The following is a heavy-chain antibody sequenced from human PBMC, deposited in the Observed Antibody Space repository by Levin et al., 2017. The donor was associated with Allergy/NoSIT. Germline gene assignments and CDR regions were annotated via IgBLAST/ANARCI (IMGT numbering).Heavy chain of an antibody. Sequence: GGSLRLSCAASGFTFSSYSMNWVRQAPGKGLEWVSSISSSSSYIYYADSVKGRFTISRDNAKNSLYLQMNSLRAEDTAVYYCARTPGPWTMVRGVIDYWGQGTLVTVSS. V-gene: IGHV3-21*01. CDR3: ARTPGPWTMVRGVIDY. D-gene: IGHD3-10*01. J-gene: IGHJ4*02. CDR2: ISSSSSYI. CDR1: GFTFSSYS.